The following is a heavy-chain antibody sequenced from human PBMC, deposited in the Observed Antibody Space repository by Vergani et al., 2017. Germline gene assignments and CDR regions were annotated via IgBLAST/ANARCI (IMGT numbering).Heavy chain of an antibody. V-gene: IGHV4-34*01. CDR1: GGSFSGYY. CDR2: INHSGST. D-gene: IGHD2-15*01. J-gene: IGHJ6*02. Sequence: QVQLQQWGAGLLKPSETLSLTCAVYGGSFSGYYWSWIRQPPGKGLEWIGEINHSGSTNYNPSLKSRITISVDTSKNQFSLELSSVTAADAAVYYCARLARIGYYNGGSCYYYYGMDVWGQGTTVTVSS. CDR3: ARLARIGYYNGGSCYYYYGMDV.